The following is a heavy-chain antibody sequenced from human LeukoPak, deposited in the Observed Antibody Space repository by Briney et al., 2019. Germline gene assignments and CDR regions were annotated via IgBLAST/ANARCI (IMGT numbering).Heavy chain of an antibody. Sequence: GGSLRLSCAASGFTFSSYAMSWVRQAPGKGLEWVSAISGSGGSTCYADSVKGRFTISRDNSKNTLYLQMNSLRAEDTAVYYCAKAFRPMIVVIPSDYWGQGTLVTVSS. J-gene: IGHJ4*02. V-gene: IGHV3-23*01. CDR2: ISGSGGST. D-gene: IGHD3-22*01. CDR3: AKAFRPMIVVIPSDY. CDR1: GFTFSSYA.